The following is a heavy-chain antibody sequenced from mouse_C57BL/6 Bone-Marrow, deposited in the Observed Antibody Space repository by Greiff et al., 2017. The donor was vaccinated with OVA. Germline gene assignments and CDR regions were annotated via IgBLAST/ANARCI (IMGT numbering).Heavy chain of an antibody. V-gene: IGHV5-12*01. D-gene: IGHD1-1*01. J-gene: IGHJ3*01. Sequence: EVKVVESGGGLVQPGGSLKLSCAASGFTFSDYYMYWVRQTPEKRLEWVAYISNGGGSTYYPDTVKGRFTISRDNAKNTLYLQMSRLKSEDTAMYYCARRGYYYGSSYEFAYWGQVTLVTVSA. CDR1: GFTFSDYY. CDR2: ISNGGGST. CDR3: ARRGYYYGSSYEFAY.